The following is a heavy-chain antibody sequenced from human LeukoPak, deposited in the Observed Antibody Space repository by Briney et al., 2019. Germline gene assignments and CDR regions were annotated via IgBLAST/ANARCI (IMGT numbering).Heavy chain of an antibody. CDR2: INSGGGT. CDR1: GFIVNNNY. V-gene: IGHV3-66*01. D-gene: IGHD6-19*01. CDR3: ATRIELGWYDK. J-gene: IGHJ4*02. Sequence: GGSLRLSCAASGFIVNNNYMSWLRQAPGKGLEWVSVINSGGGTYYADSAKARFTISRDNSKNTVYLQMNSLTGDDTAVYYCATRIELGWYDKGGQGTLVTVSS.